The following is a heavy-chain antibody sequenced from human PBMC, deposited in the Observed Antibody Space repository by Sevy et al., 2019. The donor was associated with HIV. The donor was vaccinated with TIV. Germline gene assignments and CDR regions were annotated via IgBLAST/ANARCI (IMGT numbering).Heavy chain of an antibody. CDR2: ISYDGSNK. CDR3: ARDQSVREQWLVPDAFDI. Sequence: GGSLRLSCAASGFTFSSYAMHWVRQAPGKGLEWVAVISYDGSNKYYADSVKGRFTISRDNSKNTLYLQMNSLRAEDTAVYYCARDQSVREQWLVPDAFDIWGQGTMVTVSS. V-gene: IGHV3-30-3*01. D-gene: IGHD6-19*01. CDR1: GFTFSSYA. J-gene: IGHJ3*02.